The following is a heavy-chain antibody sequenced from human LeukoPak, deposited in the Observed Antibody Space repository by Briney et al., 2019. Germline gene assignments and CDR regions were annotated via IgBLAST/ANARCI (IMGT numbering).Heavy chain of an antibody. CDR3: AKDTVTTDWFDP. D-gene: IGHD4-17*01. CDR2: ISGSGGST. J-gene: IGHJ5*02. Sequence: GGSLRLSCAASGFTFSSYSMNWVRQAPGKGLEWVSAISGSGGSTYYADSVKGRFTISRDNSKNTLYLQMNSLRAEDTAVYYCAKDTVTTDWFDPWGQGTLVTVSS. CDR1: GFTFSSYS. V-gene: IGHV3-23*01.